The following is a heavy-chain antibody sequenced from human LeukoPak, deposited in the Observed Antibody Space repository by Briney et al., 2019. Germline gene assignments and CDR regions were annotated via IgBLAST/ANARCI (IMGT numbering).Heavy chain of an antibody. D-gene: IGHD3-10*01. CDR1: GGSFSGYY. J-gene: IGHJ4*02. CDR2: IYHSGST. CDR3: ARVSYGGFGESIDY. Sequence: SETLSLTCAVYGGSFSGYYWGWIRQPPGKGLEWIGSIYHSGSTYYNPSLKSRVTISVDTSKNQFSLKPSSVTAADTAVYYCARVSYGGFGESIDYWGQGTLVAVSS. V-gene: IGHV4-38-2*01.